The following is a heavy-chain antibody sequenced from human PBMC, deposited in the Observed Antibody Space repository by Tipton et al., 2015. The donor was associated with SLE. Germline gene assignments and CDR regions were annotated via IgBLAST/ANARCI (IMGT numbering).Heavy chain of an antibody. CDR1: GGSFSGYY. D-gene: IGHD3-9*01. Sequence: TLSLTCAVYGGSFSGYYWSWIRQPPGKGLEWIGEINHSGSTYYNPSLKSRVTISVDTSKNQFSLKLSSVTAADTAVYYCAREPRIGYYDILTGDYWGQGTLVTVSS. CDR2: INHSGST. V-gene: IGHV4-34*01. CDR3: AREPRIGYYDILTGDY. J-gene: IGHJ4*02.